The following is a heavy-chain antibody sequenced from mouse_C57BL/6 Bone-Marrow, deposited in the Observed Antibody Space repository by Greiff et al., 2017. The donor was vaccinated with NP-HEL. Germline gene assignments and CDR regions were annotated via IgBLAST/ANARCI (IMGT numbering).Heavy chain of an antibody. V-gene: IGHV5-17*01. CDR1: GFTFSDYG. CDR3: ARDYYGSSYVFDY. Sequence: HPGEAGGGVGPPFFSLPLSCAASGFTFSDYGMHWVRQAPEKGLEWVAYISSGSSTIYYADTVKGRFTISRDNAKNTLFLQMTSLRSEDTAMYYCARDYYGSSYVFDYWGQGTTLTVSS. J-gene: IGHJ2*01. D-gene: IGHD1-1*01. CDR2: ISSGSSTI.